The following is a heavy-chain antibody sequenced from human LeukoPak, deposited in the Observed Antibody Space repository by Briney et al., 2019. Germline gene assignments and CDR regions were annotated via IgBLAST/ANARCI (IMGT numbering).Heavy chain of an antibody. CDR2: ISYDGSNK. V-gene: IGHV3-30-3*01. J-gene: IGHJ4*02. D-gene: IGHD3-10*01. Sequence: GGSLRLSCAASGFTFSSYAMHWVRQAPGKGLEWVAVISYDGSNKYYADSVKGRFTISRDNSKNTLYLQMSSLRAEDTAVCYCARDQLLWFGEFTKFDYWGQGTLVTVSS. CDR3: ARDQLLWFGEFTKFDY. CDR1: GFTFSSYA.